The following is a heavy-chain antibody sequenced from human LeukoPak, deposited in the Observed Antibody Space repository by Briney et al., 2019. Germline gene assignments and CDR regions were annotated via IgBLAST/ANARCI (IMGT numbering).Heavy chain of an antibody. D-gene: IGHD6-13*01. CDR1: GFISSDYW. CDR2: IKQDGSEK. V-gene: IGHV3-7*01. J-gene: IGHJ4*02. CDR3: ARGRWAPFDC. Sequence: GGSLRLSCAASGFISSDYWMHWVRQAPGKGLEWVANIKQDGSEKNYVASVKGRFTISRDNAKNSLYLQMNSLRAEDTALYYCARGRWAPFDCWGQGTLVTVSS.